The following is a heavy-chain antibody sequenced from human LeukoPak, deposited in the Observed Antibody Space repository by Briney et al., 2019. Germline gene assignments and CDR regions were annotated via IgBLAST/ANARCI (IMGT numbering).Heavy chain of an antibody. J-gene: IGHJ6*03. V-gene: IGHV4-34*01. CDR2: INHSGST. CDR1: GGSVSSYY. Sequence: SETLSLTCTVSGGSVSSYYWSWIRQPPGKGLEWIGEINHSGSTNYNPSLKSRVTISVDTSKNQFSLKLSSVTAADTAVYYCARVQYRYYDSSGYYYVRYYMDVWGKGTTVTVSS. D-gene: IGHD3-22*01. CDR3: ARVQYRYYDSSGYYYVRYYMDV.